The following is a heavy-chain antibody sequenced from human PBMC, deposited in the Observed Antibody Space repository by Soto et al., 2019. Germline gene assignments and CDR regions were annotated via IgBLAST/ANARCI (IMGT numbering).Heavy chain of an antibody. CDR2: IGAIVYNDAT. V-gene: IGHV1-18*01. Sequence: QLQVVQSEVEVKRPGASVRISCKASGFTLDNHAMTWVRQAPGKGLEWMGWIGAIVYNDATNCARKFQGRLTMARDTSPNTVYMDLSSLRSDDTAVYYCARGTKGAGGWYFDIWGRGTLVVVSS. CDR3: ARGTKGAGGWYFDI. D-gene: IGHD1-26*01. J-gene: IGHJ2*01. CDR1: GFTLDNHA.